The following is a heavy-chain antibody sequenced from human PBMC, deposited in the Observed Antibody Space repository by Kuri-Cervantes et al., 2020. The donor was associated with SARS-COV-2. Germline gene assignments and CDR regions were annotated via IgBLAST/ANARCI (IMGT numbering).Heavy chain of an antibody. CDR3: ARDLAAPDYDFWSGSVGY. J-gene: IGHJ4*02. CDR1: GFTFSSYS. D-gene: IGHD3-3*01. V-gene: IGHV3-48*01. Sequence: GESLKISCAASGFTFSSYSMNWVRQAPGKGLEWVSYISSSSSTIYYADSVKGRFTISRDNAKNSLYLQMNSLRAEDTAVYYCARDLAAPDYDFWSGSVGYWGQGTLVTVSS. CDR2: ISSSSSTI.